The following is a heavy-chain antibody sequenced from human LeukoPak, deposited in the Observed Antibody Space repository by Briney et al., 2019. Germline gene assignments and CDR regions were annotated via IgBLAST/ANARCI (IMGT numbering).Heavy chain of an antibody. Sequence: KPGGSLRLSCAASGFTFSSYAMTWVRQPPGKGLEWIGYIYYSGSTYYNPSLKSRVTISVDTSKNQFSLKLSSVTAADTAVYYCARDNSRYYGSGSTLDYWGQGTLVTVSS. CDR3: ARDNSRYYGSGSTLDY. V-gene: IGHV4-30-4*08. CDR2: IYYSGST. D-gene: IGHD3-10*01. J-gene: IGHJ4*02. CDR1: GFTFSSYA.